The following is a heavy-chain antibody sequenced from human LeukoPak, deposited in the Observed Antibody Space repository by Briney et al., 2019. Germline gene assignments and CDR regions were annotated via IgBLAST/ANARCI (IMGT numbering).Heavy chain of an antibody. CDR3: ARWDYDSSGYDYRGYDVFDI. Sequence: SVKVSCKASGGTFSNYAIGWVRQAPGQGLEWMGGVIPIFSTANYAQKFQGRVTITADRSTSTAYMELSSLRSEDTAVYYCARWDYDSSGYDYRGYDVFDIWGKGTMVTVSS. V-gene: IGHV1-69*06. J-gene: IGHJ3*02. CDR1: GGTFSNYA. CDR2: VIPIFSTA. D-gene: IGHD3-22*01.